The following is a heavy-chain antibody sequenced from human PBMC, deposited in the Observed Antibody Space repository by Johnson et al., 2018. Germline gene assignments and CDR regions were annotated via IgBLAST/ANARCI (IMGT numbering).Heavy chain of an antibody. V-gene: IGHV3-66*02. Sequence: VQPVQSGGGVVQPGGSXRLSCAASGFTVSSNYMSWVSQAPGKGMEWVSVIYSGGITYYADSVKGRFTISRDNFKNTLYLQMNSLRAEDTAWFYCARADYYDSSGQHLGQGTLVTVSS. CDR2: IYSGGIT. CDR1: GFTVSSNY. J-gene: IGHJ1*01. D-gene: IGHD3-22*01. CDR3: ARADYYDSSGQH.